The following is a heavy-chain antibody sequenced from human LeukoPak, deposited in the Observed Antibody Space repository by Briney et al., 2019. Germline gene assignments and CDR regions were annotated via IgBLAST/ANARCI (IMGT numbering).Heavy chain of an antibody. D-gene: IGHD4-11*01. CDR3: AKDRYSNYGNWFDP. V-gene: IGHV3-23*01. J-gene: IGHJ5*02. Sequence: SCKASGGTFSNYAMNWVRQAPGKGLEWVSGISGSGGSTYYADSVKGRFTISRDNSKNTLYLQMISLRAEDTAVYYCAKDRYSNYGNWFDPWGQGTLVTVFS. CDR2: ISGSGGST. CDR1: GGTFSNYA.